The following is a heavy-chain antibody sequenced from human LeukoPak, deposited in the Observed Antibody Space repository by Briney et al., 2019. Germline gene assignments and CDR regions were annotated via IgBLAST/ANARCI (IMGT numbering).Heavy chain of an antibody. D-gene: IGHD3-10*01. Sequence: PGGSLRLSCAASGFTFSSYAMSWVRQAPGKGLEWVSAISGSGGSTYYADSVKGRFTISRDNSKNTLYLQMNSLRAEDTAVYYCAKGRMVRGVGNYFDYWGQGALVTVSS. CDR2: ISGSGGST. V-gene: IGHV3-23*01. CDR1: GFTFSSYA. CDR3: AKGRMVRGVGNYFDY. J-gene: IGHJ4*02.